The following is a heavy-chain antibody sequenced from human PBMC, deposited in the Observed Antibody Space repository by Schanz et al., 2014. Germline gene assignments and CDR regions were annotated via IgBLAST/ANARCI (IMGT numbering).Heavy chain of an antibody. J-gene: IGHJ4*01. CDR1: GFIFGSSV. CDR3: AKDAESTAMITDDFDF. CDR2: ITGASDHI. Sequence: EVQLLESGGGLIQPGGSLRLSCAASGFIFGSSVMAWVRQAPGKGLEWVSGITGASDHIDYAESVKGRFTISRDNSKNTLDLQRDSRRAEDTAVYSCAKDAESTAMITDDFDFWGQGTLVTVSS. V-gene: IGHV3-23*01. D-gene: IGHD5-18*01.